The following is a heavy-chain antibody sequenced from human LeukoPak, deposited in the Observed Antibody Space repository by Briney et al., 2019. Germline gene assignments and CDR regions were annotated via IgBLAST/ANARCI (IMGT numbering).Heavy chain of an antibody. J-gene: IGHJ5*02. CDR2: ISAYNGNT. D-gene: IGHD4-23*01. CDR1: GYTFTSYG. CDR3: ARDNSVEDTAWWFDP. Sequence: ASVKVSCKASGYTFTSYGISWVRQAPGQGLEWMGWISAYNGNTNYAQKLQGRVTLTTDTSTSTAYMELRSLRSDDTAVYYCARDNSVEDTAWWFDPWGQGTLVTVSS. V-gene: IGHV1-18*01.